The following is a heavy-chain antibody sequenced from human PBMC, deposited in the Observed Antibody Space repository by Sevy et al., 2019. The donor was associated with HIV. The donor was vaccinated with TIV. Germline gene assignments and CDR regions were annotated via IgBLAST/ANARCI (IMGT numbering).Heavy chain of an antibody. CDR1: GGTLSNYA. Sequence: ASVKVSCKASGGTLSNYAISWVRQAPGQGLEWMGGIIPIFGAASYAQKFQGRVKITADESTSTVYMELSSLRSEDTAVYYCARGGGMRSYYYYYMDVWGKGTTVTVSS. V-gene: IGHV1-69*13. J-gene: IGHJ6*03. CDR3: ARGGGMRSYYYYYMDV. D-gene: IGHD3-16*01. CDR2: IIPIFGAA.